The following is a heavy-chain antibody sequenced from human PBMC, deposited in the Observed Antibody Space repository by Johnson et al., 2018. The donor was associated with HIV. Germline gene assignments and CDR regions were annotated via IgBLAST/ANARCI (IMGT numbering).Heavy chain of an antibody. CDR2: IKSKTDGGTT. D-gene: IGHD3-16*01. CDR3: TTKSLGAFDI. V-gene: IGHV3-15*01. Sequence: VQLVESGGGLVQPGRSLRLSCAASGFTLNIYTMSWVRQAPGKGLEWVGRIKSKTDGGTTDYAAPVKGRFTISRDDSKNTLYLQMNSLKTEDTAVYYCTTKSLGAFDIWGQGTMVTVSS. CDR1: GFTLNIYT. J-gene: IGHJ3*02.